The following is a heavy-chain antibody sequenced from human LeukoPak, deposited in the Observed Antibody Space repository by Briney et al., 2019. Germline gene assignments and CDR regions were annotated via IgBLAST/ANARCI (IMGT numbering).Heavy chain of an antibody. V-gene: IGHV1-69*05. CDR1: GGTFSSYA. Sequence: SVKVSCKASGGTFSSYAISWVRHAPGQGLEWMGGIIPIFGTANYAQKFQGRVTITTDESTSTAYMELSSLRTEDTAVYYCARDLGSSGALDYWGQGTLVTVPS. CDR3: ARDLGSSGALDY. D-gene: IGHD3-10*01. J-gene: IGHJ4*02. CDR2: IIPIFGTA.